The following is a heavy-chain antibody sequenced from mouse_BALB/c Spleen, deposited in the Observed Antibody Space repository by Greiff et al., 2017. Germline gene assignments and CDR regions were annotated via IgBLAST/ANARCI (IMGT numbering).Heavy chain of an antibody. V-gene: IGHV1-7*01. D-gene: IGHD2-2*01. CDR1: GYTFTSYW. J-gene: IGHJ4*01. CDR2: INPSTGYT. CDR3: ARSPLYGYDEGYAMDY. Sequence: VQLQESGAELAKPGASVKMSCKASGYTFTSYWMHWVKQRPGQGLEWIGYINPSTGYTEYNQKFKDKATLTADKSSSTAYMQLSSLTSEDSAVYYCARSPLYGYDEGYAMDYWGQGTSVTVSS.